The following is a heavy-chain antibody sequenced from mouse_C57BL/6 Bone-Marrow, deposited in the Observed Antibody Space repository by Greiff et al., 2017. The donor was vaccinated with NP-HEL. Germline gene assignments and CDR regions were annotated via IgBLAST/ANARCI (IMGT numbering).Heavy chain of an antibody. V-gene: IGHV1-81*01. Sequence: VQLKQSGAELARPGASVKLSCKASGYTFTSYGISWVKQRTGQGLEWIGEIYPRSGNTYYNEKFKGKATLTADKSSSTAYMELRSLTSEDSAVYFCARGDDYSYYFDYWGQGTTLTVSS. CDR2: IYPRSGNT. CDR3: ARGDDYSYYFDY. CDR1: GYTFTSYG. D-gene: IGHD2-4*01. J-gene: IGHJ2*01.